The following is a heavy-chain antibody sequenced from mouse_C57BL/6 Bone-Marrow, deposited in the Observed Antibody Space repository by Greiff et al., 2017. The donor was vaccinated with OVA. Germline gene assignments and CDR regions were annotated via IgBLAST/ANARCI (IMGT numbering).Heavy chain of an antibody. D-gene: IGHD2-5*01. CDR2: IDPETGGT. J-gene: IGHJ2*01. Sequence: VQLQQSGAELVRPGASVTLSCKASGYTFTDYEKHWVKQTPVHGLEWIGAIDPETGGTAYNQKFKGKAILTADKSSSTAYMELRSLTSEDSAVYYCTRSYSNYGDFDYWGQGTTLTVSS. CDR1: GYTFTDYE. CDR3: TRSYSNYGDFDY. V-gene: IGHV1-15*01.